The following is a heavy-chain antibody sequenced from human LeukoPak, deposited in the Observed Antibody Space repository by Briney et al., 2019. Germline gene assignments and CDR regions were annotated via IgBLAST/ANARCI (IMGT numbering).Heavy chain of an antibody. CDR2: MSPDGTNK. J-gene: IGHJ4*03. CDR3: GTDHSNHGFHYYNLDD. Sequence: GGSLRLSCVASGFTLSTYAIHWVRQPPGKGLVWVAVMSPDGTNKYYADSVKGRFTISRDSSKNTLFLRMNGLRVDDTAAYYCGTDHSNHGFHYYNLDDWGQGTPVTVAS. CDR1: GFTLSTYA. V-gene: IGHV3-30*04. D-gene: IGHD3-22*01.